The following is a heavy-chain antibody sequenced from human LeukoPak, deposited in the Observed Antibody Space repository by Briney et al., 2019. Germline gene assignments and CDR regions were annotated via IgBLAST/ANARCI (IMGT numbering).Heavy chain of an antibody. CDR2: INHSGST. Sequence: SETLSLTCAVYGGSFSGYYWSWIRQPPGKGLEWIGEINHSGSTNYNPSLKSRVTISVDTSKNQFPLKLSSVTAADTAVYYCARGEGYCSSTSCYPYFDYWGQGTLVTVSS. J-gene: IGHJ4*02. V-gene: IGHV4-34*01. CDR1: GGSFSGYY. D-gene: IGHD2-2*01. CDR3: ARGEGYCSSTSCYPYFDY.